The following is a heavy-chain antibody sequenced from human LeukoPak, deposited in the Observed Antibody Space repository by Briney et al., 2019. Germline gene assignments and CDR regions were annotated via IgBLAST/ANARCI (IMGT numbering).Heavy chain of an antibody. CDR2: IQSDGSYK. V-gene: IGHV3-30*02. CDR3: AKREYYDSSGYFGP. Sequence: PGGSLRLSCAASGFTFNSFAMHWVRQAPGKGLEHLAFIQSDGSYKYHAESVKGRFTISRDNSKNTLYLQMNGLRAEDTAVYYCAKREYYDSSGYFGPWGQGTLVTVSS. J-gene: IGHJ5*02. CDR1: GFTFNSFA. D-gene: IGHD3-22*01.